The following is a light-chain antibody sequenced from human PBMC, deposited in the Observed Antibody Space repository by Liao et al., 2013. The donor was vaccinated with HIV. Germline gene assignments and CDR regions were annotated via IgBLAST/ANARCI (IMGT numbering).Light chain of an antibody. J-gene: IGLJ2*01. CDR3: QAWDTTTAV. V-gene: IGLV3-21*01. CDR1: NIGIKN. Sequence: SYVLTQPPSVSAALGVTAKITCGGNNIGIKNVHWYQQKPGQAPVLLIYYDRARPSEIPERFSGSNSGNTATLTISGTQAMDEADYYCQAWDTTTAVFGGGTKLTVL. CDR2: YDR.